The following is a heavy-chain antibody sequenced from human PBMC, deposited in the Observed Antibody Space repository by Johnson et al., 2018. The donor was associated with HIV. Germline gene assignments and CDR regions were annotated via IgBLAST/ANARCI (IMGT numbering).Heavy chain of an antibody. J-gene: IGHJ3*02. Sequence: EVQLVESGGGVVRPGGSLRLSCAASGFTFDDYGMSWVRQAPGQGLELASGIIWCGCSSGYADSGQGRFTISRDNAKNSLYLQMNSLTAEDTAVYYCARAPEVRGIDAFDIWGQGTMVTVSS. CDR3: ARAPEVRGIDAFDI. CDR1: GFTFDDYG. CDR2: IIWCGCSS. V-gene: IGHV3-20*04. D-gene: IGHD3-10*01.